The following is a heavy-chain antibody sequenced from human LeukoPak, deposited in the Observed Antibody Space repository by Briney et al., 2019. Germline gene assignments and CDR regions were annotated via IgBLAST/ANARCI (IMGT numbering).Heavy chain of an antibody. D-gene: IGHD3-16*01. J-gene: IGHJ4*02. V-gene: IGHV3-7*05. CDR1: GLTFSRFW. CDR3: ASGGHIDY. Sequence: GGSLRLSCAASGLTFSRFWMSWVRQAPGKGLEWVAYIKGDGSEKYYVDSVKGRFTISRDNAQNSLYLQVNSLRAEDTAVYYCASGGHIDYCGQGTVVTVSS. CDR2: IKGDGSEK.